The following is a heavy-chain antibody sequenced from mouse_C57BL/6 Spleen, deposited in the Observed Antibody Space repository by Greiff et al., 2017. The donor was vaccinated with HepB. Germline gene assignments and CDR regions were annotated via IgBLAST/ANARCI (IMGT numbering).Heavy chain of an antibody. CDR3: ARRNYGSSYDWYFDV. Sequence: EVKLVESEGGLVQPGSSMKLSCTASGFTFSDYYMAWVRQVPEKGLEWVANINYDGSSTYYLDSLKSRFIISRDNAKNILYLQMSSLKSEDTATYYCARRNYGSSYDWYFDVWGTGTTVTVSS. CDR2: INYDGSST. J-gene: IGHJ1*03. CDR1: GFTFSDYY. D-gene: IGHD1-1*01. V-gene: IGHV5-16*02.